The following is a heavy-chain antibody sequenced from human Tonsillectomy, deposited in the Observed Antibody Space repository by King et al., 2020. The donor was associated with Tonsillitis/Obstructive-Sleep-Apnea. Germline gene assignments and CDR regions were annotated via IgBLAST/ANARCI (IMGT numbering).Heavy chain of an antibody. CDR1: GGSFSGYY. D-gene: IGHD2-2*01. V-gene: IGHV4-34*01. J-gene: IGHJ6*03. Sequence: VQLQQWGAGLLKPSETLSLTCAVYGGSFSGYYWSWIRQPPGKGLEWIGEINHSGSTNYNPSLKSRVTISVDTSKNQFSLELSSVTAADTAVYYCARGPLGYCSSTSCRRGYYYYYYMDVWGKGTTVTVSS. CDR2: INHSGST. CDR3: ARGPLGYCSSTSCRRGYYYYYYMDV.